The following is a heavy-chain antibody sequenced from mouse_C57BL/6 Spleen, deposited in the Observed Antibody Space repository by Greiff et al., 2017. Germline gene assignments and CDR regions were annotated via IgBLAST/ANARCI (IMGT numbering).Heavy chain of an antibody. J-gene: IGHJ3*01. V-gene: IGHV5-6*01. D-gene: IGHD2-3*01. CDR3: ARRDGYYGFAY. CDR1: GFTFSSYG. Sequence: EVQVVESGGDLVKPGGSLKLSCAASGFTFSSYGMSWVRQTPDKRLEWVATISSGGSYTYYPDSVKGRFTISRDNAKKTLYLQMSSLKSEDTAVYYCARRDGYYGFAYWGQGTLVTVSA. CDR2: ISSGGSYT.